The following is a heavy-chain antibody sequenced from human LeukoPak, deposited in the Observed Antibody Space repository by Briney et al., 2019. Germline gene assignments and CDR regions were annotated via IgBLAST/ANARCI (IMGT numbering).Heavy chain of an antibody. CDR2: INPNSGGT. CDR1: GYTFTGYY. Sequence: ASVKVSCKASGYTFTGYYMHWVRQAPGQGLEWMGSINPNSGGTNYAQKFQGRVTMTTDTSMSTAYMELSRLTSDDTAVYYCARAGGRSWFDPWGQGTLVTVSS. V-gene: IGHV1-2*02. J-gene: IGHJ5*02. CDR3: ARAGGRSWFDP.